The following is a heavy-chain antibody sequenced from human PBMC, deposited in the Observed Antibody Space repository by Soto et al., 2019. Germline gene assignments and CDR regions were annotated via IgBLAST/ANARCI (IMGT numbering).Heavy chain of an antibody. CDR2: ISGSGGST. Sequence: GGSLRLSCAASGFTFSSYAMSWVRQAPGKGLEWVSAISGSGGSTYYADSVKGRFTISRDNSKNTLYLQMNSLRAEDTAVYYCAKSLTTGTGRIYYYYYGMDVWGQGTTVTVSS. CDR3: AKSLTTGTGRIYYYYYGMDV. V-gene: IGHV3-23*01. CDR1: GFTFSSYA. J-gene: IGHJ6*02. D-gene: IGHD1-1*01.